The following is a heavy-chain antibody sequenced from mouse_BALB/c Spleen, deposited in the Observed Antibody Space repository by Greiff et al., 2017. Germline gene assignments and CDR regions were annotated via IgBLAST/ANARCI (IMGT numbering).Heavy chain of an antibody. Sequence: EVQLVESGGGLVQPGGSLRLSCATSGFTFTDYYMSWVRQPPGKALEWLGFIRNKANGYTTEYSASVKGRFTISRDNSQSILYLQMNTLRAEDSATYYCARDEGDYGWFAYWGQGTLVTVSA. D-gene: IGHD2-4*01. CDR1: GFTFTDYY. CDR3: ARDEGDYGWFAY. V-gene: IGHV7-3*02. J-gene: IGHJ3*01. CDR2: IRNKANGYTT.